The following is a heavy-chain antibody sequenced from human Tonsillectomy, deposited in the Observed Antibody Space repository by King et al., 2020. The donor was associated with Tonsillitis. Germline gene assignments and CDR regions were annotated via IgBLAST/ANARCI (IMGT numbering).Heavy chain of an antibody. CDR2: ISHDGATE. CDR3: AKDHADNGDIGATTGVAQH. CDR1: DFTFSTYG. D-gene: IGHD5-12*01. V-gene: IGHV3-30*18. J-gene: IGHJ1*01. Sequence: QLVQSGGGVVQPGRSLRLSCAASDFTFSTYGMHWVRQAPGKGLEWVAVISHDGATEFYADSVKGRFRISRDNSKKTLHLQMNSLRSEDTAVYYCAKDHADNGDIGATTGVAQHWGQGTLVIVSS.